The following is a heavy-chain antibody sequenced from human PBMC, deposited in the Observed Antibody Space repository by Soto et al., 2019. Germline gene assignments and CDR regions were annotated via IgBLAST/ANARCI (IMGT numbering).Heavy chain of an antibody. CDR3: VHHGGDTYYHDF. CDR1: GGSLSISNW. Sequence: PSETLSLSCALSGGSLSISNWWSWFRQPPGKTLEWLGEIFYSGSTKYNPSLNSRVTISADQSKNHLSLRLTSVSAADTAVYYCVHHGGDTYYHDFWGQGILVTVSS. CDR2: IFYSGST. D-gene: IGHD4-17*01. V-gene: IGHV4-4*02. J-gene: IGHJ4*02.